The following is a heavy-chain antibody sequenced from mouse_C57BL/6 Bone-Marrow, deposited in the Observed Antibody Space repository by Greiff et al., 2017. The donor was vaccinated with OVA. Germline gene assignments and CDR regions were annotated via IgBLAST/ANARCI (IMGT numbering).Heavy chain of an antibody. CDR2: INPNNGGT. Sequence: VQLQQSGPELVKPGASVKISCKASGYTFTDYYMNWVKQSPGKSLEWIGDINPNNGGTSYNQKFKGKATFTVDKSSSTAYMELRSLTSEDSAVYYCARQLTGWFAYWGQGTLVTVSA. J-gene: IGHJ3*01. CDR3: ARQLTGWFAY. D-gene: IGHD4-1*01. V-gene: IGHV1-26*01. CDR1: GYTFTDYY.